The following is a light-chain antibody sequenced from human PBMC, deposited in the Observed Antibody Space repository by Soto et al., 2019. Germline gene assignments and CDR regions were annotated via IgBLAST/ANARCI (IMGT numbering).Light chain of an antibody. CDR3: GTWDSSLIAL. Sequence: QSVLTQPPSVSAAPGQKVTISCSGNSSNIGSNDVSWYQQLPGKAPKLLIYENSQRHSGIPDRFSGSKSGTSATLGITGLQTGDEADYYCGTWDSSLIALFGTGTKLTVL. V-gene: IGLV1-51*02. CDR1: SSNIGSND. CDR2: ENS. J-gene: IGLJ1*01.